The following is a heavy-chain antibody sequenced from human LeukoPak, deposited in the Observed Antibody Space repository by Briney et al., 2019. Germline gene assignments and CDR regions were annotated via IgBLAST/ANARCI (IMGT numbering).Heavy chain of an antibody. J-gene: IGHJ4*02. CDR3: ARGFGGGLLTGPADY. Sequence: SETLSLTCTVSGDSFSSGGYHWSWIRQHPGKGLKWIGCIYYSGSTYYNPSLKSRVSISVDTSKNQFFLKLSSVTAADTAVYYCARGFGGGLLTGPADYWGQGTLVTVSS. CDR2: IYYSGST. CDR1: GDSFSSGGYH. D-gene: IGHD3-9*01. V-gene: IGHV4-31*03.